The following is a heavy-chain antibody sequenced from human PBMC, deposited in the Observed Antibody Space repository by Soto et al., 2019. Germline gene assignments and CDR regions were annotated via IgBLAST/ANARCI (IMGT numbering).Heavy chain of an antibody. Sequence: QVQLVESGGGVVQPGRCLRLSCAASGFTFSSYAMHWVRQAPGKGLEWVAVISYDGSNKYYADSVKGRFTISRDNSKNTLYLQMNSLRAEDTAVYYCARDPMGRYYGSGSYYFDYWGQGTLVTVSS. CDR2: ISYDGSNK. V-gene: IGHV3-30-3*01. CDR3: ARDPMGRYYGSGSYYFDY. CDR1: GFTFSSYA. J-gene: IGHJ4*02. D-gene: IGHD3-10*01.